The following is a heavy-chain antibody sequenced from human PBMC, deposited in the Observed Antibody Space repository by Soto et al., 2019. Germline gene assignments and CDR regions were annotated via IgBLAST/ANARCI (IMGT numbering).Heavy chain of an antibody. CDR2: IYYSGST. Sequence: SETLSLTCTVSGGSITSYYWSWIRQPPGKGLEWIGFIYYSGSTSYNPSIKGRVSISVDTSKNQFSLKLSSVTAADTAVYYCARQVTTIYYYFDYWGQGALVTVSS. CDR1: GGSITSYY. V-gene: IGHV4-59*08. J-gene: IGHJ4*02. D-gene: IGHD5-12*01. CDR3: ARQVTTIYYYFDY.